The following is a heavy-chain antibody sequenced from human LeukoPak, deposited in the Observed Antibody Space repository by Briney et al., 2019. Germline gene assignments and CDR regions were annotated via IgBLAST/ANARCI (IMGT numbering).Heavy chain of an antibody. V-gene: IGHV3-9*01. D-gene: IGHD6-13*01. CDR3: AKLAGYSSSWFPIDY. CDR1: GFTFYDYA. Sequence: GRSLRLSCAASGFTFYDYAMHCVREAPGKGLEWGSGISWNSGSIGYADSVKGGFTISRDSAKNSLYLQMSSLRAEDTAVYYCAKLAGYSSSWFPIDYWGQGTLVTVSS. CDR2: ISWNSGSI. J-gene: IGHJ4*02.